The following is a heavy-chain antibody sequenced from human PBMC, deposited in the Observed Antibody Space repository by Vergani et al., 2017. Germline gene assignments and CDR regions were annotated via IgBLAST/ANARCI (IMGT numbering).Heavy chain of an antibody. D-gene: IGHD3-10*01. J-gene: IGHJ4*02. CDR3: ARGPVGTMVRGVFDY. CDR1: GGSFSGYY. CDR2: INHSGST. V-gene: IGHV4-34*01. Sequence: QVQLQQWGAGLLKPSETLCLTCAVYGGSFSGYYWSWIRQPPGKGLEWIGEINHSGSTNYNPSLKSRVTISVDTSKNQFSLKLSSVTAADTAVYYCARGPVGTMVRGVFDYWDQGTLVTVSS.